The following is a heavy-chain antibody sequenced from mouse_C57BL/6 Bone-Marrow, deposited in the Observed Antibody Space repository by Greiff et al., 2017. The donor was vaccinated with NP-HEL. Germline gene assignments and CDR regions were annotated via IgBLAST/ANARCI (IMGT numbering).Heavy chain of an antibody. CDR1: GYTFTSYW. J-gene: IGHJ3*01. D-gene: IGHD2-4*01. CDR2: IDTNSGGT. CDR3: ARFHSTYNDYDWFAY. Sequence: VQLQQPGAELVKPGASVKLSCKASGYTFTSYWMHWVKQRPGRGLEWIGRIDTNSGGTKYNEKFKSKATLPVDKPSSTAYMQLSSLTSEGSAVYYCARFHSTYNDYDWFAYWGQGTLVTVSA. V-gene: IGHV1-72*01.